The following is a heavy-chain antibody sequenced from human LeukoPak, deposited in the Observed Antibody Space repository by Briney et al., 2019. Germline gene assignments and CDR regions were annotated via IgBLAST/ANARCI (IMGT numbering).Heavy chain of an antibody. D-gene: IGHD3-22*01. CDR1: GYTFTSYG. V-gene: IGHV1-18*01. CDR2: ISAYNGNT. CDR3: ARDRGYYYDGSGYYPPGD. Sequence: GASVKVSCKASGYTFTSYGISWVRQAPGQGLEWMGWISAYNGNTNYAQKLQGRVTMTTDTSTSTAYMELRSLRSDDTAVYYCARDRGYYYDGSGYYPPGDWGQGTLVAVSS. J-gene: IGHJ4*02.